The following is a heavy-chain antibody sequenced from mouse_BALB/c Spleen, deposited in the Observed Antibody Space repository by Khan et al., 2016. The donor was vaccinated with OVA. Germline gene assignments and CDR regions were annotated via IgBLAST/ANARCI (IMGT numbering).Heavy chain of an antibody. CDR2: IWNDGST. J-gene: IGHJ4*01. CDR1: GFSLTNYG. CDR3: GRQDNDDYNSMDY. V-gene: IGHV2-6-1*01. D-gene: IGHD3-2*01. Sequence: VQLLASGPGLAAPSQSLSITCTISGFSLTNYGIHWVRQPPGKGLEWLVVIWNDGSTTYNSALKSRLTIPQDNSQSPVFLKMNSKQIDETESYFRGRQDNDDYNSMDYGGQGNKVTV.